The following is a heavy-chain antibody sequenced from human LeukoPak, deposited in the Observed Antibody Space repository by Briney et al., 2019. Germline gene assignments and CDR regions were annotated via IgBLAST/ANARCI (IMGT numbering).Heavy chain of an antibody. V-gene: IGHV4-59*01. J-gene: IGHJ6*02. CDR1: GGSISSYY. D-gene: IGHD3-9*01. Sequence: SETLSLTCTVSGGSISSYYWSWIRQPPGKGLEWIGYIYYSGSTNYNPSLKSRVTISVDTSKNQFSLKLSSVTAADTAVYYCARDRSYYDILTGITHPYYGMDVWGQGTTVTVSS. CDR3: ARDRSYYDILTGITHPYYGMDV. CDR2: IYYSGST.